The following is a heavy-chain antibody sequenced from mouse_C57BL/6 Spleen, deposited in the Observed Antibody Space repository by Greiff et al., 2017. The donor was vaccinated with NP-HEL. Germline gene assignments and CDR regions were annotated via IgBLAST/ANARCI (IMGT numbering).Heavy chain of an antibody. CDR1: GFTFSDYG. J-gene: IGHJ4*01. Sequence: EVKVVESGGGLVKPGGSLKLSCAASGFTFSDYGMHWVRQAPEKGLEWVAYISSGSSTIYYADTVKGRFTISRDNAKNTLFLQMTSLRSEDTAMYYCASYYYGSSYAMDYWGQGTSVTVSS. D-gene: IGHD1-1*01. V-gene: IGHV5-17*01. CDR2: ISSGSSTI. CDR3: ASYYYGSSYAMDY.